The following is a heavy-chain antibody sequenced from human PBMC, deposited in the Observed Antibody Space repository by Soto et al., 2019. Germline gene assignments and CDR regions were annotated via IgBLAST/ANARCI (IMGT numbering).Heavy chain of an antibody. CDR1: GFTFSTYG. V-gene: IGHV3-30*03. CDR3: ARDTSMVQALFVDAYYHYGMDV. J-gene: IGHJ6*04. Sequence: QVQVVESGGGVVQPGRSLRLSCAASGFTFSTYGMHWVRQAPGQGLEWVAFISYNGGKIYYADSVKGRFTISRDSSRNTVFLQMNSPRAEDTAVYYCARDTSMVQALFVDAYYHYGMDVWGIGTKVSVSS. CDR2: ISYNGGKI. D-gene: IGHD3-10*01.